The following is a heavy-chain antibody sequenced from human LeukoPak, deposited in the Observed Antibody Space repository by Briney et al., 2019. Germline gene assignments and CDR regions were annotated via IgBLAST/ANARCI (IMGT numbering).Heavy chain of an antibody. CDR2: IYYSGST. D-gene: IGHD3-3*01. J-gene: IGHJ4*02. Sequence: SETLSLTCTVSGGSISSYYWSWIRQPPGKGLEWIGSIYYSGSTYYNPSLKSRVTISVDTSKNQFSLKLSSVTAADTAVYYCARPTHYDFWSGFDYWGQGTLVTVSS. CDR1: GGSISSYY. V-gene: IGHV4-39*01. CDR3: ARPTHYDFWSGFDY.